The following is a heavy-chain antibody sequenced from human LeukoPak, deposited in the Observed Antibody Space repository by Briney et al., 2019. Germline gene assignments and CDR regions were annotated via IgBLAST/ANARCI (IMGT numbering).Heavy chain of an antibody. CDR3: ARGRPIAARPSYGMDV. CDR1: GGSFSGYY. D-gene: IGHD6-6*01. V-gene: IGHV4-34*01. J-gene: IGHJ6*02. Sequence: SETLSLTCAVYGGSFSGYYWSWIRQPPGKGLEWIGEINHSGSTNYNPSLERRVTISVDTSKNQFSLKLSSVTAADTAVYYCARGRPIAARPSYGMDVWGQGTTVTVSS. CDR2: INHSGST.